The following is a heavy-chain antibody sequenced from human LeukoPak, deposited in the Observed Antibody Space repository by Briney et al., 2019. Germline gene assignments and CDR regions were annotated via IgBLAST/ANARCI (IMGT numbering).Heavy chain of an antibody. CDR2: IYYSGST. CDR1: GGSISSYY. CDR3: ASLGRDPSKLVTAFDY. V-gene: IGHV4-59*01. D-gene: IGHD3-9*01. J-gene: IGHJ4*02. Sequence: SETLSLTCTVSGGSISSYYWSWIRQPPGKGLEWIGYIYYSGSTNYNPSLKSRVTISVDTSKNQFSLKLSSVTAADTAVYCCASLGRDPSKLVTAFDYWGQGTLVTVSS.